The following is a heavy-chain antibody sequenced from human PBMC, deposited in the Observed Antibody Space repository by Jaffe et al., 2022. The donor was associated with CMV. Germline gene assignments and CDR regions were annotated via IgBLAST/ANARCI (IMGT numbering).Heavy chain of an antibody. V-gene: IGHV3-21*01. D-gene: IGHD4-17*01. CDR3: ARDRGNDYGPSISGGMDV. J-gene: IGHJ6*02. CDR1: GFTFSSYS. CDR2: ISSSSSYI. Sequence: EVQLVESGGGLVKPGGSLRLSCAASGFTFSSYSMNWVRQAPGKGLEWVSSISSSSSYIYYADSVKGRFTISRDNAKNSLYLQMNSLRAEDTAVYYCARDRGNDYGPSISGGMDVWGQGTTVTVSS.